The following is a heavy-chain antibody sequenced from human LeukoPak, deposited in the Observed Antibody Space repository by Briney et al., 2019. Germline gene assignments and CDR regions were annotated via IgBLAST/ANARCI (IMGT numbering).Heavy chain of an antibody. Sequence: GGSLRLSCAVSGFTFSDYYMSWIRQAPGKGLEWVSYISIGGSTISHADSVKGRFTISRDNAENSLYLQMNSLRAEDTAVYYCARRAAAGRCFGYWGQGTLVTVSS. V-gene: IGHV3-11*01. CDR3: ARRAAAGRCFGY. J-gene: IGHJ4*02. D-gene: IGHD6-13*01. CDR1: GFTFSDYY. CDR2: ISIGGSTI.